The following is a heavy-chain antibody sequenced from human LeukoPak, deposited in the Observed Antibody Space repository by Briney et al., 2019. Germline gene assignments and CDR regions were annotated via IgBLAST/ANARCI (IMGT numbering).Heavy chain of an antibody. V-gene: IGHV3-72*01. J-gene: IGHJ4*02. CDR2: SRNKANSYTT. CDR1: GFTFSDHY. CDR3: ARVVKYYYDSSGYYYGGDFEY. Sequence: GGSLRLSCATSGFTFSDHYMDWVRQAPGKGLEWVGRSRNKANSYTTEYAASVKGRFTISRDDSKNSLYLQMNSLKTEDTAVYYCARVVKYYYDSSGYYYGGDFEYWGQGTLVTVSS. D-gene: IGHD3-22*01.